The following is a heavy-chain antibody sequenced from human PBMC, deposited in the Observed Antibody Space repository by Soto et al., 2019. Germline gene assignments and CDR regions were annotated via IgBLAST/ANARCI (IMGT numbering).Heavy chain of an antibody. Sequence: GGSLRLSCAASGFTFSNYGIHWVRQAPGKGLEWVAVISYDGSNRYYAESVKGRFTISRDNSKNTVDLEMNSLRSEDTAVYYCARVIAAAGNNWFDPWGQGTLVTVSS. D-gene: IGHD6-13*01. J-gene: IGHJ5*02. CDR1: GFTFSNYG. CDR3: ARVIAAAGNNWFDP. CDR2: ISYDGSNR. V-gene: IGHV3-30*03.